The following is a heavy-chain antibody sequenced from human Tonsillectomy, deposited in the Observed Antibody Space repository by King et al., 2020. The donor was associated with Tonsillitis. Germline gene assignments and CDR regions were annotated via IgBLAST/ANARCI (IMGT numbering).Heavy chain of an antibody. D-gene: IGHD5-18*01. V-gene: IGHV3-73*02. CDR3: TSAQTAMANFDY. CDR2: IRSRANSYST. CDR1: GFTFSGSA. Sequence: VQLVESGGGLVQPGGSLKLSCAASGFTFSGSAMHWVRQASGKGLEWVGRIRSRANSYSTAYAVSVTGRCTICSDDSKKTAYLQMNSLKTEDTAVYYCTSAQTAMANFDYWGQGTLVTVSS. J-gene: IGHJ4*02.